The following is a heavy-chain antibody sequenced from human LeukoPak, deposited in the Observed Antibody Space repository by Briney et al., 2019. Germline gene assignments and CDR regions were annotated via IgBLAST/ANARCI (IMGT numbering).Heavy chain of an antibody. J-gene: IGHJ3*02. V-gene: IGHV4-59*08. CDR2: VYYSGNT. CDR1: GGSITSDC. CDR3: ARHMVVFGSSGAFDI. Sequence: PSETLSLTCTVSGGSITSDCWSWIRQPPGTGLEWIGCVYYSGNTRYNPSLKSRVTISVGTSMSQFSLQLTSMTAADTAMYYCARHMVVFGSSGAFDIWGQGTMVTVSS. D-gene: IGHD6-6*01.